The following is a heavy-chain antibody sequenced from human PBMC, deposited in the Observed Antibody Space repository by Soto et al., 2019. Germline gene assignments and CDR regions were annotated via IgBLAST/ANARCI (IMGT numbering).Heavy chain of an antibody. CDR2: IIPILGIA. D-gene: IGHD3-10*01. V-gene: IGHV1-69*02. CDR1: GGTFSSYT. Sequence: GASVKVSCKASGGTFSSYTISWVRQAPGQGLEWMGRIIPILGIANYAQKFQGRVTITADKSTSTAYMELRSLRSDDTAVYYCARAKVVRGKDAFDIWGQGTMVTV. J-gene: IGHJ3*02. CDR3: ARAKVVRGKDAFDI.